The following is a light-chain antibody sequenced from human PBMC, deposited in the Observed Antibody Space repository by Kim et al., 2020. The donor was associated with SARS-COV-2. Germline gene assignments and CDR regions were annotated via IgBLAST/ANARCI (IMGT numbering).Light chain of an antibody. CDR1: QSVSSN. CDR3: QQYNNWPRT. J-gene: IGKJ1*01. V-gene: IGKV3-15*01. CDR2: GAS. Sequence: EIVMTQSPATLSVSPGERATLSCRASQSVSSNLAWYQQKPGQVPRLLIYGASTRATDIPARFSGSGSGTEFTLTISSLQSEDSALYYCQQYNNWPRTFGQGTKVEIK.